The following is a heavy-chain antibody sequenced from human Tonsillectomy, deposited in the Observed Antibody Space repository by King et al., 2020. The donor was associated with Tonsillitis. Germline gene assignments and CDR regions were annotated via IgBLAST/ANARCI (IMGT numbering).Heavy chain of an antibody. Sequence: VQLQESGPGLVKPSETLSLTCTVSGGSVSSGSYYWSWIRQPPGKGLEWIGYIFYSGSTNYNPSLKSRVTISVDTSKNQFSLKLSSVTAADTAVYYCARAPRSMVRGVKDAFDIWGQGTMVTVSS. V-gene: IGHV4-61*01. CDR2: IFYSGST. CDR3: ARAPRSMVRGVKDAFDI. CDR1: GGSVSSGSYY. D-gene: IGHD3-10*01. J-gene: IGHJ3*02.